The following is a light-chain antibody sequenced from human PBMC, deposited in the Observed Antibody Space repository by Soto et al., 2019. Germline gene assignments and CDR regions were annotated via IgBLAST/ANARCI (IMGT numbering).Light chain of an antibody. V-gene: IGLV8-61*01. J-gene: IGLJ3*02. Sequence: QTVVTQEPSFSVSPGRTVTLTCGLSSGSVSTSYYPSWYQQTPGQAPRTLIYSTNTRSSGVPDRFSGSILGNKAALTITGAQADDEADYDCALYMGSGIWVFGGGTKVTVL. CDR2: STN. CDR1: SGSVSTSYY. CDR3: ALYMGSGIWV.